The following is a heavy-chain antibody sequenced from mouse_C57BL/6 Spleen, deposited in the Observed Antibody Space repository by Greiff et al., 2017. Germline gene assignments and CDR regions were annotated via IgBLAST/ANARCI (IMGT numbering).Heavy chain of an antibody. CDR3: ARGHYDGYDDY. CDR2: IYPGDGDT. Sequence: QVQLQQSGAELVKPGASVKISCKASGYAFSSYWMNWVKQRPGKGLEWIGQIYPGDGDTNYNGKFKGKATLTADKSSSTAYMQLSSLTSEDSAVYFCARGHYDGYDDYWGQGTTLTVSS. D-gene: IGHD2-3*01. J-gene: IGHJ2*01. CDR1: GYAFSSYW. V-gene: IGHV1-80*01.